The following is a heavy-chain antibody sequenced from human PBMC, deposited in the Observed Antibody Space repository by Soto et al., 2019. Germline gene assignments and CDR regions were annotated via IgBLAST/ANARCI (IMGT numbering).Heavy chain of an antibody. CDR3: ARGRGGGLNSYYFDS. CDR2: IYSSGST. J-gene: IGHJ4*02. Sequence: QVQLQESGPGLVKPSQTLSLTCTVSSGSIRRGDYYWSWLRQPPGKGLEYIRYIYSSGSTYYNPSLQSRVTISVDSSKSQFSLNLSSVTAADTAVYYCARGRGGGLNSYYFDSWGQGALVTVSS. D-gene: IGHD3-16*01. CDR1: SGSIRRGDYY. V-gene: IGHV4-30-4*01.